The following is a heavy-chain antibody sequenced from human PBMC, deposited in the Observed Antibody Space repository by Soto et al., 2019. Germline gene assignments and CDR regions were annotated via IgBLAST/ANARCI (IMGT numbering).Heavy chain of an antibody. J-gene: IGHJ5*02. CDR1: GYTFTSYG. CDR2: ISAYNGNT. Sequence: QVQLVQSGAEVKKPGASVKVSCKASGYTFTSYGISWVRQAPGQGLEWMGWISAYNGNTNYAQKLQGRVTMTTDTSTSTAYMELRSLRSDDTAVYYCARDRRGTAMGFTAGDWFDPWGQGTLVTVSS. V-gene: IGHV1-18*01. D-gene: IGHD5-18*01. CDR3: ARDRRGTAMGFTAGDWFDP.